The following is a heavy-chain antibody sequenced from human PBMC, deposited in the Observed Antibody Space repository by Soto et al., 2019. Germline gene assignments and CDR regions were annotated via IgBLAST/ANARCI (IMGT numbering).Heavy chain of an antibody. D-gene: IGHD4-17*01. J-gene: IGHJ4*02. CDR3: ARRYGDYFDY. V-gene: IGHV4-59*08. CDR1: GCSISSSY. Sequence: QVQLQESGPGLVKPSETLSLTCTVSGCSISSSYWSWIRQPPGKGLEWIGYIYYSGSTNYNPSLKSRVTISVDTSKNQFSLKLSSVTAADTAVYYCARRYGDYFDYWGQGTLVTVSS. CDR2: IYYSGST.